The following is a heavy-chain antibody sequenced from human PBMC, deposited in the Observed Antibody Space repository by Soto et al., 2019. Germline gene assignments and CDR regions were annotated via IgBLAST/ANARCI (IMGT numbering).Heavy chain of an antibody. CDR2: INAGNGNT. CDR3: ARDRGYCSSTSCYRYNWFAP. J-gene: IGHJ5*02. CDR1: GYTFTSYA. V-gene: IGHV1-3*01. Sequence: QVQLVQSGAEVKKPGASVKVSCKASGYTFTSYAMHWLRQAPGQRHEWMGWINAGNGNTIYSQQFQGRVTITRHTSASTAYMARSSLRSEDTAVDYCARDRGYCSSTSCYRYNWFAPWGQGTLVTVSS. D-gene: IGHD2-2*02.